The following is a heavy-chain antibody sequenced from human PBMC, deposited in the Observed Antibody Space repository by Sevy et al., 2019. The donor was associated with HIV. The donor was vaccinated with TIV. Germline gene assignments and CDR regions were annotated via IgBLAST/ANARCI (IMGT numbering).Heavy chain of an antibody. V-gene: IGHV4-59*08. J-gene: IGHJ6*03. Sequence: SETLSLTCTVSGGTISSYYWSWIWQPPGKGLEWIGYIYYSGSTNYNPSLKSRVTISVDTSKNQFSLKLSSVTAADTAVYYCARHRSYYYYMDVWGKGTTVTVSS. CDR3: ARHRSYYYYMDV. CDR1: GGTISSYY. CDR2: IYYSGST.